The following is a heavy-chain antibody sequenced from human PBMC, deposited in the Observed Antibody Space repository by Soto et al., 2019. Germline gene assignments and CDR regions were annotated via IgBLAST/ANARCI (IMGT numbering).Heavy chain of an antibody. CDR3: AKDRYSSGWTYRYYFDY. CDR2: ISGSGGST. D-gene: IGHD6-19*01. CDR1: GFTFSSYA. V-gene: IGHV3-23*01. J-gene: IGHJ4*02. Sequence: SGGSLRLSCAASGFTFSSYAMSWVRQAPGKGLEWVSAISGSGGSTYYADSVKGRFTISRDNSKNTLYLQMNSLRAEDTAVYYCAKDRYSSGWTYRYYFDYWGQGTLVTVSS.